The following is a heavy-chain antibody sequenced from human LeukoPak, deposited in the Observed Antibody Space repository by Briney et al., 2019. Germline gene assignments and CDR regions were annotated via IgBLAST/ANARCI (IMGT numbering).Heavy chain of an antibody. J-gene: IGHJ4*02. CDR3: ARDFAATPYYFDY. CDR1: GFTFSSYW. D-gene: IGHD6-25*01. Sequence: GGSLRLSCAASGFTFSSYWMAWVRQAPGKGLEWVANIKQDGSAKNYVGSVRGRFTISRDNAKTSMELQMNSLRAEDTAVYYCARDFAATPYYFDYWGQGTLVTVSA. V-gene: IGHV3-7*01. CDR2: IKQDGSAK.